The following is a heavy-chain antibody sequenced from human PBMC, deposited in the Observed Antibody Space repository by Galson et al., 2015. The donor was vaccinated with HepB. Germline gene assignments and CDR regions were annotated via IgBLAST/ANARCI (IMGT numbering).Heavy chain of an antibody. CDR2: IDPSDSYT. J-gene: IGHJ4*02. CDR1: GYSFTSYW. D-gene: IGHD3-22*01. V-gene: IGHV5-10-1*01. CDR3: ARHPWYYDSSGYPLPSFDY. Sequence: QSGAEVKKPGESLRISCKGSGYSFTSYWISWVRQMPGKGLEWMGRIDPSDSYTNYSPSFQGHVTISADKSISTAYLQWSSLKASDTAMYYCARHPWYYDSSGYPLPSFDYWGQGTLVTVSS.